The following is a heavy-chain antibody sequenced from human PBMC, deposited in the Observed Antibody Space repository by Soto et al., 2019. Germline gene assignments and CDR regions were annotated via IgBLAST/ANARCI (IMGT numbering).Heavy chain of an antibody. D-gene: IGHD2-21*01. CDR3: AKDTVAIRSFYFDS. J-gene: IGHJ4*02. Sequence: EVQLLVSGGRFVQPGGSPKLSCEASGFTFGNYAMTWVRQAPGKGLEWVSTISGSGDRTYYADSVTGRFTISRDNSKNTLYLQMHSLGVEDTAVYFCAKDTVAIRSFYFDSWAQGTLVTVSS. V-gene: IGHV3-23*01. CDR2: ISGSGDRT. CDR1: GFTFGNYA.